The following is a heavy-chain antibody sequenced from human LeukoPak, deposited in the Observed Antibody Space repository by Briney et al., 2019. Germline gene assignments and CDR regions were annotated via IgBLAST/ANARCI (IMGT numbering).Heavy chain of an antibody. V-gene: IGHV3-33*06. CDR2: IWYDGSNK. CDR1: GFTFSSYG. CDR3: AKAPHYDFWSGYFWFDP. Sequence: PGGSLRLSCAASGFTFSSYGMHWVRQAPGKGLEWVAVIWYDGSNKYYADSVKGRLTISRDNSKNTLYLQMNSLRAEDTAVYYCAKAPHYDFWSGYFWFDPWGQGTLVTVSP. D-gene: IGHD3-3*01. J-gene: IGHJ5*02.